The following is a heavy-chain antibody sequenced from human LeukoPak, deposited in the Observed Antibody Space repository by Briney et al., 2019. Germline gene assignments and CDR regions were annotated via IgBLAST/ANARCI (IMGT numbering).Heavy chain of an antibody. J-gene: IGHJ4*02. CDR2: MNPNSGNT. CDR3: ARGAQNYYDSSGYPAGFDY. Sequence: ASVMVSCKASGYTFTSYDINWVRQATGQGLEWMGWMNPNSGNTGYAQKFQGRVTMTRNTSISTAYMELSSLRSEDTAVYYCARGAQNYYDSSGYPAGFDYWGQGTLVTVSS. CDR1: GYTFTSYD. V-gene: IGHV1-8*01. D-gene: IGHD3-22*01.